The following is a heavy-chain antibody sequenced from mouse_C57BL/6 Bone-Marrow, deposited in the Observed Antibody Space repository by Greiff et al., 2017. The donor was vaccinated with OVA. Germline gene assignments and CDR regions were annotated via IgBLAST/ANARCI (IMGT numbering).Heavy chain of an antibody. V-gene: IGHV1-39*01. J-gene: IGHJ4*01. CDR3: YYAPYYYAMDY. D-gene: IGHD2-1*01. CDR1: GYSFTDYN. Sequence: VQLQQSGPELVKPGASVKISCKASGYSFTDYNMNWVKQSNGKSLEWIGVINPTYGSTSYNQKFKGKATLTVDPSSSTAYMQLNSLTSEDSAVXYCYYAPYYYAMDYWGQGTSVTVSS. CDR2: INPTYGST.